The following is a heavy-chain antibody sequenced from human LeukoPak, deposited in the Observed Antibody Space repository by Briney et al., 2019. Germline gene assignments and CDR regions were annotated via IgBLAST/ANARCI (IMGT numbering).Heavy chain of an antibody. V-gene: IGHV3-23*01. D-gene: IGHD2-8*01. J-gene: IGHJ4*02. CDR3: AKEYCINGVCYHFDY. CDR2: ISGSGGST. Sequence: GGSLRLSCVASGFTFSSYGMSWVRQAPGKGLEWVSGISGSGGSTYYADSVKGRFTISRDNSKNTLYLQMNSLRAEDTAVYYCAKEYCINGVCYHFDYWGQGTLVTVSS. CDR1: GFTFSSYG.